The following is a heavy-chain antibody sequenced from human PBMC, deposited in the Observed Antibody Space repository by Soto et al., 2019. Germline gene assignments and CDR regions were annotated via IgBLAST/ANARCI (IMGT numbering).Heavy chain of an antibody. CDR2: INPNSGGT. D-gene: IGHD6-19*01. V-gene: IGHV1-2*04. CDR1: GYTFTGYY. J-gene: IGHJ6*02. CDR3: ARDRGRSSGWYSNYGMDV. Sequence: GASVKVSCKASGYTFTGYYMHWVRQAPGQGLEWMGWINPNSGGTNYAQKFQGWVTMTRDTSISTAYMELSRLRSDDTAVYYCARDRGRSSGWYSNYGMDVWGQVTTVTVSS.